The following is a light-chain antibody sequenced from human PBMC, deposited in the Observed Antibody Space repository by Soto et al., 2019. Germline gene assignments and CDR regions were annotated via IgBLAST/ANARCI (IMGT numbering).Light chain of an antibody. J-gene: IGKJ5*01. Sequence: DIQMTQSPSTLSGSVGDGVTITCRASQTISSWLAWYQQKPGKAPKLLIYDASSLESGVPSRFSGSGSGTEFTLTISSLQPDDFATYYCQQYNSYRITFGQGTRLEI. CDR2: DAS. V-gene: IGKV1-5*01. CDR3: QQYNSYRIT. CDR1: QTISSW.